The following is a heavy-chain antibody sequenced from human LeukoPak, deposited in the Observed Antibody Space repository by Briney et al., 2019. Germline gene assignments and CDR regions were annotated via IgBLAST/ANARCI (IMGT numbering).Heavy chain of an antibody. CDR3: ARDLVSTSSSWYYYYYGMDV. CDR2: IIPIFGTA. J-gene: IGHJ6*02. Sequence: ASVKVSCKASGGTFSSYAISWVRQAPGQGLEWMGGIIPIFGTANYAQKFQGRVTITADESTSTAYMELSGLRSEDTAVYYCARDLVSTSSSWYYYYYGMDVWGQGTTVTVSS. V-gene: IGHV1-69*13. CDR1: GGTFSSYA. D-gene: IGHD6-13*01.